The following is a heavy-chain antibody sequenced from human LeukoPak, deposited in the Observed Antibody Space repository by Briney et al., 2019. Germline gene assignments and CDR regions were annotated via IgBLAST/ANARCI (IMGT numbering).Heavy chain of an antibody. Sequence: GGSLRLSCAASGFTFDDYGMSWVRQAPGKGLEWVSGINWNGGSTGYADSVKGRFTISRDNAKNSLYLQMNSLRAEDTALYYCARVARYNWNDVFDYWGQGTLVTVSS. CDR1: GFTFDDYG. CDR3: ARVARYNWNDVFDY. V-gene: IGHV3-20*04. D-gene: IGHD1-20*01. J-gene: IGHJ4*02. CDR2: INWNGGST.